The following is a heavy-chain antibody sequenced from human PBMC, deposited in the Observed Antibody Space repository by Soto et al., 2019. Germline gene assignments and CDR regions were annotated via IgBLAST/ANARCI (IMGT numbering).Heavy chain of an antibody. J-gene: IGHJ4*02. CDR2: ISGSGGST. Sequence: GGSLRLSCAGSGFTFSNYAMSWVRQAPGKGLAWVSAISGSGGSTYYADSVKGRSTISRDNSKNTLYLQMNSLRAEDTALYYCAKVPVGATGRFDYWGQGTLVTVSS. D-gene: IGHD1-26*01. CDR1: GFTFSNYA. V-gene: IGHV3-23*01. CDR3: AKVPVGATGRFDY.